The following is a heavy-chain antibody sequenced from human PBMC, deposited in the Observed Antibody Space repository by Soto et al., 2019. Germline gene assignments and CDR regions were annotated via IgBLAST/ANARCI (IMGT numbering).Heavy chain of an antibody. D-gene: IGHD6-19*01. Sequence: GGSLRLSCAAPGFTFSSYGMHWVRPAPGKGLEWVAVISYEGSNKYYADSVKGRFTISRDNSKNTLYLQMNSLRAEDTAVYYCAKKFVAGTGSYYYGMDVWGQGTTVTVSS. CDR2: ISYEGSNK. CDR1: GFTFSSYG. V-gene: IGHV3-30*18. CDR3: AKKFVAGTGSYYYGMDV. J-gene: IGHJ6*02.